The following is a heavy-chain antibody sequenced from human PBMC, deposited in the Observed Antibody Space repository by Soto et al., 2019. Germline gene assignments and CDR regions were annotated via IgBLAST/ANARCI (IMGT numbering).Heavy chain of an antibody. J-gene: IGHJ4*02. V-gene: IGHV3-30*18. Sequence: QVQLVESGGGVVQPGRSLRLSCAASGFTFSSYGMHWVRQAPGKGLEWVAVISYDGSNKYYADSVKGRFTISRDNSKNTLYLQMNSLRAEDTAVYYCAKDRREVVVAAPFDSWGQGTLVTVSS. CDR3: AKDRREVVVAAPFDS. D-gene: IGHD2-15*01. CDR1: GFTFSSYG. CDR2: ISYDGSNK.